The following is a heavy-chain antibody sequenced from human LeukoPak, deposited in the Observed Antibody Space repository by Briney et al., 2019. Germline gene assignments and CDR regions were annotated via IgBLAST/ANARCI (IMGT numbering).Heavy chain of an antibody. CDR1: GFTFSSYT. J-gene: IGHJ4*02. D-gene: IGHD4-17*01. CDR3: AKERQTGDYFTSDY. Sequence: GSLRLSCAASGFTFSSYTMSWVRQAPGEGLEWLSAISGRGESTFYAPSVKGRFAISRDNSDNTLYLQMSSLRVDDTAVYFCAKERQTGDYFTSDYWGQGTLVTVSP. CDR2: ISGRGEST. V-gene: IGHV3-23*01.